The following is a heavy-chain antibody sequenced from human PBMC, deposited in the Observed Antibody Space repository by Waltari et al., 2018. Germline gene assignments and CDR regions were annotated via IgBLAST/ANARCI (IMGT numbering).Heavy chain of an antibody. CDR3: ARVTGDYNDY. Sequence: QVQLVDSGGGVVQPGGSLRLSCAASGFTFSSYGMHWVRQAPGKGLEWVAFIRYDGSNKYYADSVKGRFTISRDNSKNTLYLQMNSLRAEDTAVYYCARVTGDYNDYWGQGTLVTVSS. CDR1: GFTFSSYG. CDR2: IRYDGSNK. V-gene: IGHV3-30*02. D-gene: IGHD4-17*01. J-gene: IGHJ4*02.